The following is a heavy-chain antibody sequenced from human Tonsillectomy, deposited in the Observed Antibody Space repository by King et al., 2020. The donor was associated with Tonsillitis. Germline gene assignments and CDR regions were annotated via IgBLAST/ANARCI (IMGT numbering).Heavy chain of an antibody. V-gene: IGHV3-9*01. J-gene: IGHJ4*02. CDR3: AKDMSGAVAGDFDY. D-gene: IGHD6-19*01. CDR2: ISWNSGSI. CDR1: GFTFDDYA. Sequence: DVQLVESGGGLVQPGRSLRLFCAASGFTFDDYAMHWVRRAPGKGLEWGSGISWNSGSIGYSDSVKGRFTISRDNAKNSLYLQMNSLRAEDTALYYCAKDMSGAVAGDFDYWGQGTLVTVSS.